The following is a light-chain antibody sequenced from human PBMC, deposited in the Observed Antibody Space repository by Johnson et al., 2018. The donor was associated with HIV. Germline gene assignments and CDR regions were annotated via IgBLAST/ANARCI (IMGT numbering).Light chain of an antibody. J-gene: IGLJ1*01. CDR2: ENN. Sequence: QSVLTQPPSVSAAPGQKVTISCSGSSSNIGNNYVSWYQQLPGTAPKLLIYENNKRPSGIPDRFSGSKSGTSATLGITGLPTGDESDYYCGTWDSILSAFYVFGTGTNVTVL. CDR3: GTWDSILSAFYV. V-gene: IGLV1-51*02. CDR1: SSNIGNNY.